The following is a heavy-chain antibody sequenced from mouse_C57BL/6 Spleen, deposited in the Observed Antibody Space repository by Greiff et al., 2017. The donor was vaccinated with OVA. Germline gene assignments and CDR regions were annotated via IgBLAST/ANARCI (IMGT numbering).Heavy chain of an antibody. Sequence: EVMLVESGGGLVKPGGSLKLSCAASGFTFSDYGMHWVRQAPEKGLEWVAYISSGSSTIYYADTVKGRFTISRDNAKNTLFLQMTSLRSEDTAMYYCASGDYYGSGGAMDYWGQGTSVTVSS. CDR3: ASGDYYGSGGAMDY. V-gene: IGHV5-17*01. CDR1: GFTFSDYG. J-gene: IGHJ4*01. CDR2: ISSGSSTI. D-gene: IGHD1-1*01.